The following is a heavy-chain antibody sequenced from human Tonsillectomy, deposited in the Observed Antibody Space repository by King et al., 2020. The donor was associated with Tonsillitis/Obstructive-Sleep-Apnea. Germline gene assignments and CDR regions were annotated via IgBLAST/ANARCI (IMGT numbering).Heavy chain of an antibody. D-gene: IGHD2-2*01. CDR1: GYTFTPYG. J-gene: IGHJ4*02. CDR3: ARESLFCSSTSCETFDY. V-gene: IGHV1-18*01. CDR2: ISVYNGNT. Sequence: VQLVESGAEVKKPGASVKVSCTASGYTFTPYGFSGLRQAPGQGLEGMGWISVYNGNTDYAQKLQGRVTMTTDTSTSTAYMELRSLRSDDTAVYYCARESLFCSSTSCETFDYWGQGTLVTVSS.